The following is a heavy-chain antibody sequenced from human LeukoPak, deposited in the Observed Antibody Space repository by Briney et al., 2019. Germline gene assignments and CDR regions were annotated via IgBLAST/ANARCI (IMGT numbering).Heavy chain of an antibody. CDR3: ARQFSRGWEYHNGLDA. CDR1: GGSVSRDSYY. Sequence: PSETLSLTCTVSGGSVSRDSYYWGWIRQPPGKGLEWIGAGYYSGSTYYSPSHESRVTISVDTSQNQFSLKLSSVTAADTAIYYCARQFSRGWEYHNGLDAWGQGTTVTVSS. J-gene: IGHJ6*02. D-gene: IGHD6-19*01. V-gene: IGHV4-39*01. CDR2: GYYSGST.